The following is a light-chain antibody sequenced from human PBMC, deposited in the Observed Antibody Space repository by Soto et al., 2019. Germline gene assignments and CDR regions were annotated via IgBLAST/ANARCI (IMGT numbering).Light chain of an antibody. CDR1: QDISNY. V-gene: IGKV1-33*01. CDR3: QQYDNLPMYT. Sequence: DLQMTQSPSSLSASVGDRVTITCQASQDISNYLNWYQQKPGKAPKLLIYDASNLETGVPSRFSGSGSGTDFTFTISSLQPEDIATYYCQQYDNLPMYTFGQGTKVEIK. J-gene: IGKJ2*01. CDR2: DAS.